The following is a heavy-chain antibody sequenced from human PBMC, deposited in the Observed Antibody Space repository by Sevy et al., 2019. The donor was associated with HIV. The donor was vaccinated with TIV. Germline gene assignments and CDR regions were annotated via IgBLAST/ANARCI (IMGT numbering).Heavy chain of an antibody. J-gene: IGHJ4*02. Sequence: SETLSLTCAVYGGSFSGYYWSWIRQPPGKGLEWIGEINHSGSTNYNPSLKSRVTISVDTSKNQFSLKLSSVTAADTAVYYCARGDGGYCSGGNCHFDYWGQGTLVTVSS. CDR2: INHSGST. CDR1: GGSFSGYY. CDR3: ARGDGGYCSGGNCHFDY. D-gene: IGHD2-15*01. V-gene: IGHV4-34*01.